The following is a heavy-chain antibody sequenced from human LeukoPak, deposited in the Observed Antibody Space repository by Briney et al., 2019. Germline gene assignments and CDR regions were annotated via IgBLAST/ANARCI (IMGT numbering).Heavy chain of an antibody. CDR2: LFPGDSDT. D-gene: IGHD3-10*01. CDR1: GYIFTDYW. CDR3: ARQSRDGSKSRGYYFDS. V-gene: IGHV5-51*01. J-gene: IGHJ4*02. Sequence: GESLKISFQVSGYIFTDYWIGWVRQMPGKGLESMGILFPGDSDTTYSPSFQGQVTISADRSISTVYLQWRSLKASDTAMYYCARQSRDGSKSRGYYFDSWGQGTLVTVSS.